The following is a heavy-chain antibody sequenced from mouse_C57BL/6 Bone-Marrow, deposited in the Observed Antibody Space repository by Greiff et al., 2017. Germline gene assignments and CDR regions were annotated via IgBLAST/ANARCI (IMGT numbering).Heavy chain of an antibody. CDR1: GYTFTSYW. D-gene: IGHD1-1*01. Sequence: VQLQQPGAELVKPGASVKLSCKASGYTFTSYWMHWVKQRPGQGLEWIGMIHPNSGSTNYNEKFKSKATLTVDKSSSTAYMQLSSLTSEDSAVYYCARPFITTVVRAYWGQGTLVTVSA. V-gene: IGHV1-64*01. CDR2: IHPNSGST. CDR3: ARPFITTVVRAY. J-gene: IGHJ3*01.